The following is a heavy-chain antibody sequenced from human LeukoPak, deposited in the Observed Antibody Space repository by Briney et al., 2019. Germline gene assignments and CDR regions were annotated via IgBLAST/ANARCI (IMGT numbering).Heavy chain of an antibody. CDR3: AIGCSSTSCYALDY. CDR2: ISSGGSAR. V-gene: IGHV3-48*03. Sequence: GGSLRLSCVPSGFGPSSYDMNCVRQAPGKGLEWVSYISSGGSARNYADSLKGRCTISRDNSKNTLYLQMNSLRAEDTAVYYCAIGCSSTSCYALDYWGQGTLVTVSS. CDR1: GFGPSSYD. J-gene: IGHJ4*02. D-gene: IGHD2-2*01.